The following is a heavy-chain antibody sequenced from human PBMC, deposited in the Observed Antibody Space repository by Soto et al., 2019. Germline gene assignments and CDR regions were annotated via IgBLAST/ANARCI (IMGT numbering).Heavy chain of an antibody. CDR3: SADHPHMAMGWPV. V-gene: IGHV1-58*02. CDR2: IVVVSGST. D-gene: IGHD1-26*01. J-gene: IGHJ6*02. CDR1: GFDFGSFG. Sequence: SVKVSCKASGFDFGSFGIQFLRQTRGRGLEWIGWIVVVSGSTNYARQFQGRVAISRDMSSSTAYLDLYDLTSDDTAVYFCSADHPHMAMGWPVWGQGTTVTVSS.